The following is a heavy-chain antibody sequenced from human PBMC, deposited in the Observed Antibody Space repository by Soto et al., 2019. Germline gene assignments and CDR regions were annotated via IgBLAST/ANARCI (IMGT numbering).Heavy chain of an antibody. CDR3: VFYDVLTGYDH. V-gene: IGHV3-23*01. CDR1: GFIFRNYG. Sequence: EVQLLESGGGLVQPGGSLRLSCAGSGFIFRNYGMSWVRQAPGKGLEWVSAISGDGTGTYYADSVKVRFAISRDNSRNTLYLQMSSLRAEDTALYYCVFYDVLTGYDHWGQGTLVTVSS. D-gene: IGHD3-9*01. J-gene: IGHJ5*02. CDR2: ISGDGTGT.